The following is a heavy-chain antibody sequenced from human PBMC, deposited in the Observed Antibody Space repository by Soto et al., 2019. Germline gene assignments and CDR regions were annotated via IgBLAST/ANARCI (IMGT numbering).Heavy chain of an antibody. D-gene: IGHD3-22*01. CDR1: GGIFSSYA. V-gene: IGHV1-69*01. Sequence: QEQLVQSGAEVKKPGSSVKVSCKASGGIFSSYAISWVRQAPGQGLEWMGGIIPIFGTANYAQKFQCRVTSTADESTNTADIELSSLKSEDTAIYYGARGGSGYVLFNEFWGQGTLVTVSS. CDR3: ARGGSGYVLFNEF. CDR2: IIPIFGTA. J-gene: IGHJ4*02.